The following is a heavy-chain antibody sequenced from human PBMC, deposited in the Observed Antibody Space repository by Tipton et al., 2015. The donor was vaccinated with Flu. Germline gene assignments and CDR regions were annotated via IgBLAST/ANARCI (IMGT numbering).Heavy chain of an antibody. CDR3: ARDYCSGGICYPDY. V-gene: IGHV4-61*02. D-gene: IGHD2-15*01. CDR1: GDSISTGSHY. Sequence: LSLTCNVSGDSISTGSHYWNWIRQPAGKGLEWIGRIYTSGSTTYNPSLKSRVTISIDTSKNQFSLKLSSVTAADTAVYYCARDYCSGGICYPDYWGQGTLVAVSS. CDR2: IYTSGST. J-gene: IGHJ4*02.